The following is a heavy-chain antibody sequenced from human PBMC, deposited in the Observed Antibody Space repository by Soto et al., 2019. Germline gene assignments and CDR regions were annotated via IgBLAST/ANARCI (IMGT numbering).Heavy chain of an antibody. CDR3: ARAPITYYYDSSGYYPYYYGMDV. V-gene: IGHV1-3*01. D-gene: IGHD3-22*01. CDR2: INAGNGNT. J-gene: IGHJ6*02. Sequence: ASVKVSCKASGYTFTSCAMHWVRQAPGQRLEWMGWINAGNGNTKYSQKFQGWVTMTRDTSISTAYMELSRLRSDDTAVYYCARAPITYYYDSSGYYPYYYGMDVWGQGTTVTV. CDR1: GYTFTSCA.